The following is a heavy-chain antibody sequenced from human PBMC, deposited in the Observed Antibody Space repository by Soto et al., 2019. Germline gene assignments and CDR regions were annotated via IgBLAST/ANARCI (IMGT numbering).Heavy chain of an antibody. CDR2: IYYSGST. CDR3: AREREMATTYFDY. J-gene: IGHJ4*02. V-gene: IGHV4-59*01. D-gene: IGHD5-12*01. Sequence: SETLSLTCTVSGGSISSYYWSWIRQPPGKGLEWIGYIYYSGSTNYSPSLKSRVTISVDTSKNQFSLKLSSVTAADTAVYYCAREREMATTYFDYWGQGTLVTVSS. CDR1: GGSISSYY.